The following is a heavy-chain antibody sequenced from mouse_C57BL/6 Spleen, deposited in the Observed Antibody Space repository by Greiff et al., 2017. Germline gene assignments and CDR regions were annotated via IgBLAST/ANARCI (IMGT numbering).Heavy chain of an antibody. CDR3: ASARNYDYAMDY. D-gene: IGHD2-1*01. CDR1: GFTFSSYA. J-gene: IGHJ4*01. Sequence: EVQLVESGGGLVKPGGSLKLSCAASGFTFSSYAMSWVRQTPEKRLEWVATISDGGSYTYYPDNVKGRFTISRDNAKNNLYLQMSHLKSEDTAMYYCASARNYDYAMDYWGQGTSVTVSS. V-gene: IGHV5-4*01. CDR2: ISDGGSYT.